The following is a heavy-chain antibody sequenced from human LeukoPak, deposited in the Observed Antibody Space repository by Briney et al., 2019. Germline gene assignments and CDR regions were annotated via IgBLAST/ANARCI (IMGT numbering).Heavy chain of an antibody. D-gene: IGHD6-19*01. Sequence: SETLSLTCTVSGYSIGGGYYWGWFRQPPGTGLDWIGTIFQSGSTYCNPSLKRRVTISGDTYKRKFPLKLSSVTAADPAVYYCARNNSNGFDFWSQGTLVTVSS. V-gene: IGHV4-38-2*02. CDR3: ARNNSNGFDF. CDR2: IFQSGST. J-gene: IGHJ4*02. CDR1: GYSIGGGYY.